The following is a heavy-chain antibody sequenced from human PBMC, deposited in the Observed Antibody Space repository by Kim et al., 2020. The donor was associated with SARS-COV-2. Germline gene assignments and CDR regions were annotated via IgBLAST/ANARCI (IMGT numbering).Heavy chain of an antibody. CDR2: IYYSGST. CDR3: ARAYGDYVSYYFDY. J-gene: IGHJ4*02. D-gene: IGHD4-17*01. CDR1: GGSISSGGYY. Sequence: SETLSLTCTVSGGSISSGGYYWSWIRQHPGKGLEWIGYIYYSGSTYYNPSLKSRVTISVDTSKNQFSLKLSSVTAADTAVYYCARAYGDYVSYYFDYWGQGTLVTVSS. V-gene: IGHV4-31*03.